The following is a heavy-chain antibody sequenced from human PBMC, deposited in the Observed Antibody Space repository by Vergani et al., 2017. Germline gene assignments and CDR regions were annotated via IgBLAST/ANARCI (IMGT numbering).Heavy chain of an antibody. Sequence: EVQLLESGGGLVQPGGSLRLTCAASGFTFDDYAMNWVRQAPGKGLEWVSGISGSGVSAYYTDSVKGRFTISRDNSKNMLFLQMNNLRTEDTAIYYCAREYSSTSGRAFDFWGQGTKVTVSS. J-gene: IGHJ3*01. CDR1: GFTFDDYA. D-gene: IGHD2-2*01. V-gene: IGHV3-23*01. CDR3: AREYSSTSGRAFDF. CDR2: ISGSGVSA.